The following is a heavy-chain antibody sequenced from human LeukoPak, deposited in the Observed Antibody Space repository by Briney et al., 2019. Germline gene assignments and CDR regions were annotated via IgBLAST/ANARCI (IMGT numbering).Heavy chain of an antibody. D-gene: IGHD1-26*01. CDR1: GGSISGYY. CDR3: AKFGAYCFDY. CDR2: IHYTGTT. V-gene: IGHV4-59*01. J-gene: IGHJ4*02. Sequence: PLETLSLTCTVSGGSISGYYWSWIRQPPGKGLECIGYIHYTGTTHYNPSLKSRLTIAVDTSKNQFSLKLTSVTAADTAVYYCAKFGAYCFDYWGQGTLVTVSS.